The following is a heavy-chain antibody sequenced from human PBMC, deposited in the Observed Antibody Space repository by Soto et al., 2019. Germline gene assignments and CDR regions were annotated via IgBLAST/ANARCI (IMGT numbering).Heavy chain of an antibody. J-gene: IGHJ5*02. CDR2: INHSGST. V-gene: IGHV4-34*01. Sequence: LSLTCAVYGGSFSGYYWSWIRQPPGKGLEWIGEINHSGSTNYNPSLKSRVTTSVDTSKNQFSLKLSSVTAADTAVYYCARGSVVVVAATGNWFDPWGQGTLVTVSS. CDR3: ARGSVVVVAATGNWFDP. CDR1: GGSFSGYY. D-gene: IGHD2-15*01.